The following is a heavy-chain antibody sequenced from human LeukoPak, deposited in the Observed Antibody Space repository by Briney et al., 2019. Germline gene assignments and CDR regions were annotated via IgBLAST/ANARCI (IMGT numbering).Heavy chain of an antibody. V-gene: IGHV4-59*01. CDR2: IYSSGST. D-gene: IGHD4-23*01. CDR3: ARSDYGGNSAAFGV. J-gene: IGHJ3*01. Sequence: SETLSLTCTVSGGSISNFFWNWVRRPPGKGLEWIGYIYSSGSTYYNPSLKSRLTISLDTSKNQFSLQMSSVTAADTAVYYCARSDYGGNSAAFGVWGQGTVVTVSS. CDR1: GGSISNFF.